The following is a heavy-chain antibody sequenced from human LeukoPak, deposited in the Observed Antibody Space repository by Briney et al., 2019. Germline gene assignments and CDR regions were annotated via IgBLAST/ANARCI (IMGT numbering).Heavy chain of an antibody. J-gene: IGHJ4*02. D-gene: IGHD6-13*01. CDR1: GYTFTSYY. Sequence: GASVKVSCKASGYTFTSYYMHWVRQAPGQGLEWMGRINPNSGGTNYAQKFQGRVTMTRDTSISTAYMELSRLRSDDTAVYYCAGRESSWYSLVLGGGFDYWGQGTLVTVSS. V-gene: IGHV1-2*06. CDR2: INPNSGGT. CDR3: AGRESSWYSLVLGGGFDY.